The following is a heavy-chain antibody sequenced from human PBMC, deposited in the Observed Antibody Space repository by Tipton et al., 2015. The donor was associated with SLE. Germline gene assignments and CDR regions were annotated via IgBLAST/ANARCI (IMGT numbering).Heavy chain of an antibody. Sequence: LRLSCTVSGGSISGYYWSWVRQPPGQGLQWIGYIHYRGSTNYNPSLKSRVTISLDTSENQFSLKLSSVTAADTAVYYCARDRYCGAGSCFDWYFDLWGRGALVTVSS. J-gene: IGHJ2*01. CDR1: GGSISGYY. CDR2: IHYRGST. V-gene: IGHV4-59*01. D-gene: IGHD2-15*01. CDR3: ARDRYCGAGSCFDWYFDL.